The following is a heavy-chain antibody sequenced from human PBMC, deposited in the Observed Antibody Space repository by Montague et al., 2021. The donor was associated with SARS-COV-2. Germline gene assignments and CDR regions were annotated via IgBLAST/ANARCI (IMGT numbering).Heavy chain of an antibody. Sequence: SLRLSCAASGFTFSSYAMHWVRQAPGKGLEWVAVISYDGSNKYYADSVKGRSTISRDNSKNTLYLQMNSLRAEDTAVYYCARDREITMVRGAPLYGMDVWGQGTTVTVSS. CDR3: ARDREITMVRGAPLYGMDV. D-gene: IGHD3-10*01. V-gene: IGHV3-30-3*01. CDR2: ISYDGSNK. J-gene: IGHJ6*02. CDR1: GFTFSSYA.